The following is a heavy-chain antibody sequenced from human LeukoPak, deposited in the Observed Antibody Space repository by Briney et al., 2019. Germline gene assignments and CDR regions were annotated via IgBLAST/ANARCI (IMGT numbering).Heavy chain of an antibody. CDR2: ISSSGRTI. J-gene: IGHJ4*02. Sequence: KPGGSLSLSCAASGFTFSDYYMNWLRRAPGKGLEWVSYISSSGRTIYYADSVKGRFTISRDNAKNSLYLPMNSLRAEDTALYYCARGADYGLLYYFDYWGPGTLVTVSS. CDR1: GFTFSDYY. CDR3: ARGADYGLLYYFDY. D-gene: IGHD4-17*01. V-gene: IGHV3-11*01.